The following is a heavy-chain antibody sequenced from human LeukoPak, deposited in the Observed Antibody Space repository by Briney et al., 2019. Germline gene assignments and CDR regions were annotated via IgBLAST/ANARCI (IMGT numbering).Heavy chain of an antibody. CDR1: GGSVSSTNW. CDR3: AREGGFYRPLDY. V-gene: IGHV4-4*02. Sequence: TSDTLSLTCGVSGGSVSSTNWWTWIRHPPGKGLEWIGEVHLDGRTNFNPSLRSRLTMSVDLSENHVSLKLTSVTAADTAVYYCAREGGFYRPLDYSGQGTLVTVSS. D-gene: IGHD6-25*01. CDR2: VHLDGRT. J-gene: IGHJ4*02.